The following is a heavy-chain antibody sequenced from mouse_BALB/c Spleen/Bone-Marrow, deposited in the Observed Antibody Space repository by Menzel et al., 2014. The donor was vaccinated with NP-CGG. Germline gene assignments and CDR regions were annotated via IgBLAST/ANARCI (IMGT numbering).Heavy chain of an antibody. D-gene: IGHD4-1*01. CDR2: ISSGSSTI. V-gene: IGHV5-17*02. CDR1: GFTFSSFG. Sequence: EVQRMESGGGLVQPGGSRKLSCAASGFTFSSFGMHWVRQAPEKGLEWVAYISSGSSTIFYADTVKGRFTVSRDNPKNTLFLQMTSLRSEDTAMYYCTRGGNWDDFDYWGQGTTLTVSS. J-gene: IGHJ2*01. CDR3: TRGGNWDDFDY.